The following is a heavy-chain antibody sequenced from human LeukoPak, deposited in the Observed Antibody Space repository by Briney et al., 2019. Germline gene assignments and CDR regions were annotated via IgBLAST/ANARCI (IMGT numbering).Heavy chain of an antibody. CDR1: GFTFSSYS. CDR2: ISSSSSYI. J-gene: IGHJ4*02. Sequence: GGSLRLSCAASGFTFSSYSMNWVRQAPGKGLEWVSSISSSSSYIYYADPVKGRFTISRDNAKNSLYLQMNSLRAEDTAVYYCARGFADAGATRFVDDYWGQGTLVTVSS. D-gene: IGHD1-26*01. CDR3: ARGFADAGATRFVDDY. V-gene: IGHV3-21*01.